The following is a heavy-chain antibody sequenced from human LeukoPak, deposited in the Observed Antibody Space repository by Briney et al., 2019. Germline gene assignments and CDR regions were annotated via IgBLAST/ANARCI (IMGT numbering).Heavy chain of an antibody. Sequence: KTSETLSLTCTVSGGSISSYYWSWIRQPPGKGLEWIGYIYYSGSTNYNPSLKSRVTISVDTSKHQFSLKLSSVTAADTAVYYCARGEIAVAESFDYWGQGTLVTVSS. CDR1: GGSISSYY. CDR2: IYYSGST. J-gene: IGHJ4*02. D-gene: IGHD6-19*01. V-gene: IGHV4-59*01. CDR3: ARGEIAVAESFDY.